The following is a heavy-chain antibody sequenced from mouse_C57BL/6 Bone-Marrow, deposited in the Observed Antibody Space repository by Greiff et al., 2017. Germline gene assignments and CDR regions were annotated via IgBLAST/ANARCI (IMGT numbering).Heavy chain of an antibody. CDR1: GYTFTSYW. Sequence: QVQLQQPGAELVTPGASVKMSCKASGYTFTSYWITWVKQRPGQGLEWIGDIYPGSGSTNYNEKFKSKATLTVDTSSSTAYMQLSSLTSEDSAVYYCARWGWLLLYAIDYWGQGTSVTVSS. J-gene: IGHJ4*01. D-gene: IGHD2-3*01. V-gene: IGHV1-55*01. CDR3: ARWGWLLLYAIDY. CDR2: IYPGSGST.